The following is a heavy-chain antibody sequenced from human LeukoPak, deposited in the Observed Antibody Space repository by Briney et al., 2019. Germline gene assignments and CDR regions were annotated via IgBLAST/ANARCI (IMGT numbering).Heavy chain of an antibody. CDR3: AREERYDAFDI. CDR1: GGSISSYY. V-gene: IGHV4-59*01. D-gene: IGHD1-26*01. CDR2: IYYSGST. J-gene: IGHJ3*02. Sequence: PSETLSLTCTVSGGSISSYYWSWIRQPPGKGLEWIGYIYYSGSTNYSPSLKSRVTISVDTSKNRFSLKLSSVTAADTAVYYCAREERYDAFDIWGQGTMVTVSS.